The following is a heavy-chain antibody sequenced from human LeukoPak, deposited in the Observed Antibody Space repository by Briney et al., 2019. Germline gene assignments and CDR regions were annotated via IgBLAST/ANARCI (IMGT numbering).Heavy chain of an antibody. CDR3: ARLSGYDLFDY. D-gene: IGHD5-12*01. CDR1: GGSFSGYY. Sequence: SETLPLTCAVYGGSFSGYYWSWIRQPPGKGLEWIGEINHSGSTNYNPSLKSRVTISVDTSKNQFSLKLSFVTAADTAVYYCARLSGYDLFDYWGQGTLVTVSS. CDR2: INHSGST. J-gene: IGHJ4*02. V-gene: IGHV4-34*01.